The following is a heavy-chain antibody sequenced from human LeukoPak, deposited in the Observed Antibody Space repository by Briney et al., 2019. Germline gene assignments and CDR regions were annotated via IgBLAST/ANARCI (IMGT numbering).Heavy chain of an antibody. CDR1: GGTFSSYG. CDR3: ARDGDSYYYDSSGYYYH. J-gene: IGHJ5*02. D-gene: IGHD3-22*01. V-gene: IGHV1-18*01. CDR2: ISAYNGNT. Sequence: ASVKVSCKASGGTFSSYGISWVRQAPGQGLEWMGWISAYNGNTNYAQKLQGRVTMTTDTSTSTAYMELRSLRSDDTAVYYCARDGDSYYYDSSGYYYHWGQGTLVTVSS.